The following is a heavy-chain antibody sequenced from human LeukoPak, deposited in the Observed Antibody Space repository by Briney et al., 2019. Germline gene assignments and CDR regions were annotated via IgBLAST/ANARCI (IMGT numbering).Heavy chain of an antibody. V-gene: IGHV4-59*12. CDR3: ARGRGRGYGYAFDI. Sequence: PSETLSLTCTVSGGSISSYHWSWIRQPPGKGLESIGYIYSSGSTHYNPSLKSRVTISVDTSKNQFSLKLSSVTAADTAVYYCARGRGRGYGYAFDIWGQGTMVTVSS. D-gene: IGHD5-18*01. CDR2: IYSSGST. CDR1: GGSISSYH. J-gene: IGHJ3*02.